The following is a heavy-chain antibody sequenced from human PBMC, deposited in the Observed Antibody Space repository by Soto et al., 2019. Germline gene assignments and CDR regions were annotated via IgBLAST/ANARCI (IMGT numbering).Heavy chain of an antibody. D-gene: IGHD3-3*01. Sequence: QITLNESGPTQVKPRQTLTLTCTFSGFSLTTSGVGVGWIRQSPGKAPEWLALIYWDDDKRYSPSLKSRHTITKDTSKNQVVLTMADLDRADTATYYCAHRVLRTVFGLVTTTAIYFDFWGQGTPVAVSS. CDR3: AHRVLRTVFGLVTTTAIYFDF. V-gene: IGHV2-5*02. CDR2: IYWDDDK. J-gene: IGHJ4*02. CDR1: GFSLTTSGVG.